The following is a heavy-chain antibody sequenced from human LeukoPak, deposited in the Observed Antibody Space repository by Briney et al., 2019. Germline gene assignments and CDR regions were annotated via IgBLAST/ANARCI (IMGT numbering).Heavy chain of an antibody. CDR1: GGSISSYY. V-gene: IGHV4-4*07. CDR3: ARGSIQRWSIRRESHFDY. Sequence: SETLSLTCTASGGSISSYYWSWIRQPAGKGLEWIGRIYTSGSTNYNPSLKSRVTMSVDTSKNQFSLKLSSVTAADTAVYYCARGSIQRWSIRRESHFDYWGQGTLVTVSS. CDR2: IYTSGST. D-gene: IGHD5-18*01. J-gene: IGHJ4*02.